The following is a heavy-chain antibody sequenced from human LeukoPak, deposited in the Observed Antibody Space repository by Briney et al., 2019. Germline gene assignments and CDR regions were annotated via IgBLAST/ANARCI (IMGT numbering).Heavy chain of an antibody. Sequence: GASVKVSCKASGYTFTGYYMHWVRQAPGQGLEWMGWINPNSGGTNYAQKFPGRVTMTRDTSISTAYMELSRLRSDDTAVYYCARDLRDYDSSGYYYCGQGTLVTVSS. CDR2: INPNSGGT. J-gene: IGHJ4*02. D-gene: IGHD3-22*01. CDR1: GYTFTGYY. V-gene: IGHV1-2*02. CDR3: ARDLRDYDSSGYYY.